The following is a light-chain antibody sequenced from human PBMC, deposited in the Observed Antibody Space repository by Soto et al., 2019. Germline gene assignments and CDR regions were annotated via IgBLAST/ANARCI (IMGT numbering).Light chain of an antibody. V-gene: IGLV2-14*01. Sequence: QSALTQPASVSGSPGQSITISCTGTSSDVGGYNSVSWYQQHPGKAPKLMIYEVSNRPSGVSDRFSGSKSSNTASLTISGLQADDEADYYCSSYRNINTGVFGGGTQLTVL. CDR2: EVS. J-gene: IGLJ2*01. CDR3: SSYRNINTGV. CDR1: SSDVGGYNS.